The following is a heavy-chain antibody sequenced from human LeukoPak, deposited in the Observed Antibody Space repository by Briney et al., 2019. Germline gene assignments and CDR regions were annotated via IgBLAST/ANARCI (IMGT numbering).Heavy chain of an antibody. CDR3: VRRGRFGRSGWYGGRPDAPRFWFDP. J-gene: IGHJ5*02. D-gene: IGHD6-19*01. CDR1: GGSFSGYY. V-gene: IGHV4-34*01. Sequence: SETLSLTCAVYGGSFSGYYWSWIRQPPGKGLEWIGEINHSGSTNYNPSLKSRVTISVDTSKNQFSLKLSSVTAADTAVYYCVRRGRFGRSGWYGGRPDAPRFWFDPWGQGTLVTVSS. CDR2: INHSGST.